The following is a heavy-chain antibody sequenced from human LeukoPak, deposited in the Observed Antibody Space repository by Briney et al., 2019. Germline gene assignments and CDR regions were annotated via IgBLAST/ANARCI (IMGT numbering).Heavy chain of an antibody. J-gene: IGHJ6*04. V-gene: IGHV3-7*01. Sequence: GGSLRLSCAASGFTFSTYWMGWVRQAPGKGLEWVANIKQGGNEKYYVGSVKGRFTISRDNAKNSLYLQMNSLRAEDTAVYYCAELGITMIGGVWGKGTTVTISS. D-gene: IGHD3-10*02. CDR3: AELGITMIGGV. CDR1: GFTFSTYW. CDR2: IKQGGNEK.